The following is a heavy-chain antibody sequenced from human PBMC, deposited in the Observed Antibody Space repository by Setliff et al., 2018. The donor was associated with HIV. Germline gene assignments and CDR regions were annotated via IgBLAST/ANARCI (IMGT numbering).Heavy chain of an antibody. D-gene: IGHD6-13*01. J-gene: IGHJ4*02. CDR3: ARLPDINSWPFDY. CDR1: RDSINGHW. V-gene: IGHV4-59*11. Sequence: PSETLSLTCTVSRDSINGHWWSWIRQPPGKGLEWTGSIHYSGITHYNPSLKSRLTMSVDTSKNQVSLKLTSVTAAETAVYYCARLPDINSWPFDYWARGTLVTVSS. CDR2: IHYSGIT.